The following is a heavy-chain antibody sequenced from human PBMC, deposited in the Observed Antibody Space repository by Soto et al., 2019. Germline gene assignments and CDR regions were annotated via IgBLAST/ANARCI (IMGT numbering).Heavy chain of an antibody. CDR2: VSSGSGNI. J-gene: IGHJ5*01. CDR3: ATDRDGYNSNGFDS. Sequence: GGSLRLSCVVSGFTFSTYTMTWVRQAPGKGLEWVSSVSSGSGNIYYADSVKGRFTISRDNAKDSLYLQMNSLGAEDTAVYYCATDRDGYNSNGFDSWGQGTLVTVS. V-gene: IGHV3-21*01. CDR1: GFTFSTYT. D-gene: IGHD5-12*01.